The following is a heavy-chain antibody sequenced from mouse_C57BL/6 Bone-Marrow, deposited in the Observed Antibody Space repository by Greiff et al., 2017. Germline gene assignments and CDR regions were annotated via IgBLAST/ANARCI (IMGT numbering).Heavy chain of an antibody. CDR3: ASMVTTRGAWFAY. D-gene: IGHD2-2*01. CDR1: GFSLTSYG. V-gene: IGHV2-6*01. J-gene: IGHJ3*01. CDR2: IWGVGST. Sequence: QVQLKESGPGLVAPSQSLSITCTVSGFSLTSYGVDWVRQSPGKGLEWLGVIWGVGSTNYNSALKSRLSISKDNSKSQVFLKMNSLQTDDTAMYYCASMVTTRGAWFAYWGQGTLVTVSA.